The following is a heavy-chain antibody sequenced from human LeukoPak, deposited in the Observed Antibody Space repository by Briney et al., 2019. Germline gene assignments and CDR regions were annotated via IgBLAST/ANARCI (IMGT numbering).Heavy chain of an antibody. Sequence: SETLSLTCTVSGGSISSYYWSWIRQPPGKGLEWIGYIYYSGSTNYNPSLKSRVTISVDTSKNQFSLKLSSVTAADTAVYYCAGGSGSYPEYYFDYWGQGTLVTVSS. V-gene: IGHV4-59*01. D-gene: IGHD3-10*01. CDR1: GGSISSYY. CDR2: IYYSGST. CDR3: AGGSGSYPEYYFDY. J-gene: IGHJ4*02.